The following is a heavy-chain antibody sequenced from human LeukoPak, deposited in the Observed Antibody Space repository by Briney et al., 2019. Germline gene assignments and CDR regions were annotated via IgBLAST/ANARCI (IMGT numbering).Heavy chain of an antibody. CDR2: ISSSSSYI. Sequence: PGGSLRLSCAASGFTFSSYSMNWVRQAPGKGLEWVSSISSSSSYIYYADSVKGRFTISRDNAKNSLYLQMNSLRAEDTAVYYCASSDYYDSSGYYYVTLRAFDIWGQGTMVTVSS. D-gene: IGHD3-22*01. CDR3: ASSDYYDSSGYYYVTLRAFDI. J-gene: IGHJ3*02. CDR1: GFTFSSYS. V-gene: IGHV3-21*01.